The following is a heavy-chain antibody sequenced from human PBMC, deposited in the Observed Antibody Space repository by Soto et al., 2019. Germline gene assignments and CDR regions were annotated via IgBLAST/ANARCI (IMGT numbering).Heavy chain of an antibody. Sequence: EVQLVESGGGLIQPGGSLRLSCAVSGFTVSNNYMSWVRQAPGKGLEGVSVIYSGGYTAYGDSVKGRFTISRDNSKNTLYLQSESLGAAHSAGFSGAPAPGGGGYWGQGTLVTVSS. CDR1: GFTVSNNY. CDR3: APAPGGGGY. CDR2: IYSGGYT. D-gene: IGHD3-10*01. J-gene: IGHJ4*02. V-gene: IGHV3-53*01.